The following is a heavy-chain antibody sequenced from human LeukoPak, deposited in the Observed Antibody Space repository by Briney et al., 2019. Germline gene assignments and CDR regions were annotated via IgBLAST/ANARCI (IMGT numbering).Heavy chain of an antibody. D-gene: IGHD6-13*01. V-gene: IGHV4-34*01. CDR1: GGSFSGYY. CDR2: INHSGST. J-gene: IGHJ4*02. Sequence: SETLCLTCAVYGGSFSGYYWSWIRQPPGKGLEWIGEINHSGSTNYNPSLKSRVTISVDTSKNQFSLKLSSVTAADTAVYYCARGRSWYYFDYWGQGTLVTVSS. CDR3: ARGRSWYYFDY.